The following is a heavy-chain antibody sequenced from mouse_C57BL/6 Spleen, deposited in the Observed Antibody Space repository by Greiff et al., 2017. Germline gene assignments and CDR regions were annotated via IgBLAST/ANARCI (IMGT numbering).Heavy chain of an antibody. CDR2: IEPETGGT. CDR1: GYTFTDYD. J-gene: IGHJ4*01. Sequence: QVQLQQSGAELVRPGASVTLSCKASGYTFTDYDMHWVKQTPVHGLEWIGAIEPETGGTAYHQKFKGKAILTADKSSSTAYMELRSLTSEDSAVYYCTALSGYAMDYWGQGTSVTVSS. V-gene: IGHV1-15*01. D-gene: IGHD1-1*01. CDR3: TALSGYAMDY.